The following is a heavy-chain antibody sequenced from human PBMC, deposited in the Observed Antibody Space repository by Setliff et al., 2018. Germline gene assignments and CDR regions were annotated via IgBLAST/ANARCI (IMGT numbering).Heavy chain of an antibody. CDR2: IYTDGST. V-gene: IGHV4-61*02. Sequence: PSETLSLTCTVSGDSISRAMYYWSWLRQSAGKGLECIGRIYTDGSTKYNPSLTGRVTLLIDTAKNQISLRLSSVTAADTAVYFCARVTGFSYMDVWGKGTTVT. D-gene: IGHD3-3*01. CDR3: ARVTGFSYMDV. CDR1: GDSISRAMYY. J-gene: IGHJ6*03.